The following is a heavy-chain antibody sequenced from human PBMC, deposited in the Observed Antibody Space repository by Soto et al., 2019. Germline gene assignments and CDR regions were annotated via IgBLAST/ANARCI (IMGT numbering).Heavy chain of an antibody. Sequence: SETLSLSCTVSGGSISSYYWSWIRQPPGKGLEWIGYIYYSGSTNYNPSLKSRVTIAVDTSKNQFSLKLSSVTAADTAVCYCVRLPLVASYDPPRGWFDPWGQENLVTVSS. J-gene: IGHJ5*01. CDR3: VRLPLVASYDPPRGWFDP. CDR2: IYYSGST. CDR1: GGSISSYY. D-gene: IGHD3-16*01. V-gene: IGHV4-59*08.